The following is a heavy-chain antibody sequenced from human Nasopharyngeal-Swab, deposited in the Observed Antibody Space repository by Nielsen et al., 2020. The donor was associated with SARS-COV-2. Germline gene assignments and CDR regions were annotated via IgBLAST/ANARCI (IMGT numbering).Heavy chain of an antibody. J-gene: IGHJ4*02. CDR1: GFTFNMYT. Sequence: GESLKISCAASGFTFNMYTINWVRQAPGKGLEWVSAISSSGDYIYYAASVKGRFTISRDNAKNSVYLQMNTLRADDTALYYCARDTPAMFAYWGQGTLATVSS. CDR3: ARDTPAMFAY. V-gene: IGHV3-21*01. CDR2: ISSSGDYI.